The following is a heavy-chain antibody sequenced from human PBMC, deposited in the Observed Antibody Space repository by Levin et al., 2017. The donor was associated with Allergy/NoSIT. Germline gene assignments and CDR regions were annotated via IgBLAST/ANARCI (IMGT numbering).Heavy chain of an antibody. D-gene: IGHD5-12*01. J-gene: IGHJ4*02. Sequence: PGGSLRLSCAASGFTFSNAWMSWVRQAPGKGLEWVGRIKSKTDGGTTDYAAPVKGRFTISRDDSKNTLYLQMNSLKTEDTAVYYCTTDQPVIVATMSPAQSFDYWGQGTLVTVSS. CDR2: IKSKTDGGTT. V-gene: IGHV3-15*01. CDR1: GFTFSNAW. CDR3: TTDQPVIVATMSPAQSFDY.